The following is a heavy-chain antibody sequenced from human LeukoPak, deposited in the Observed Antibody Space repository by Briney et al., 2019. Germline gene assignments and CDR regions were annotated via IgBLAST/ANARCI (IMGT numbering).Heavy chain of an antibody. Sequence: PWETLSLTCTVSGGSISSYYWSWIRQPPGKGLEWIGYIYYSGSTNYNPSLKSRVTISVDTSKNQFSLKLSSVTAADTAVYYCARVVSGYYDSSGYYYSFDYWGQGTLVTVSS. J-gene: IGHJ4*02. CDR3: ARVVSGYYDSSGYYYSFDY. V-gene: IGHV4-59*01. CDR2: IYYSGST. D-gene: IGHD3-22*01. CDR1: GGSISSYY.